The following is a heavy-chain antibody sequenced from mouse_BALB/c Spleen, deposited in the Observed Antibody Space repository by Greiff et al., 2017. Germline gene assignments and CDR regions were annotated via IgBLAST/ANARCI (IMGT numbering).Heavy chain of an antibody. D-gene: IGHD2-14*01. CDR2: IKPYNDGT. CDR1: GYTFTSYV. V-gene: IGHV1-14*01. Sequence: VQLQQSGPELVKPGASVKMSCKASGYTFTSYVMHWVKQKPGKGLEWIGYIKPYNDGTKYNEKFKGKATLTSDKSSSTAYMELSSLTSEDSAVYYCARGDYRYPYYFDYWGQGTTLTVSS. CDR3: ARGDYRYPYYFDY. J-gene: IGHJ2*01.